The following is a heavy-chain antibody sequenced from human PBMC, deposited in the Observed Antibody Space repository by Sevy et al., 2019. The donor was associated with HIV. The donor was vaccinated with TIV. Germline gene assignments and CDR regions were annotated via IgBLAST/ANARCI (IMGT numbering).Heavy chain of an antibody. J-gene: IGHJ5*02. CDR3: ARDWGDSGFWSWFDP. Sequence: ASVKVSCKASGYTFTGYYMHWVRQAPGQGLEWMGWINPNSGGTNYTQKFQGRVTMTRDTSISTAYMELSRLRSDDTAVYYCARDWGDSGFWSWFDPWGQGTLVSVSS. CDR2: INPNSGGT. CDR1: GYTFTGYY. V-gene: IGHV1-2*02. D-gene: IGHD5-12*01.